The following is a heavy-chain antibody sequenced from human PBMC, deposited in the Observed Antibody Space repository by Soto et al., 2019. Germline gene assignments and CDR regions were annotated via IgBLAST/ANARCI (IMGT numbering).Heavy chain of an antibody. J-gene: IGHJ6*02. CDR2: ISAYNGNT. CDR1: GYTFTNYG. D-gene: IGHD4-17*01. CDR3: ASDTSTPTTDYYFYYGLDV. V-gene: IGHV1-18*01. Sequence: QVQLVQSGAEVKKPGASVKVSCKASGYTFTNYGISWVRQAPGQGLEWMGWISAYNGNTNFALKVQGRVTMTTDTSTSTAYMELRSLRSDDTAVSYCASDTSTPTTDYYFYYGLDVWGQGTTVTVS.